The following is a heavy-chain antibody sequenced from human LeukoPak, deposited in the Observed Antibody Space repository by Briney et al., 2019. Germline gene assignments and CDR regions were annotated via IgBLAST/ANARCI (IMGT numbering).Heavy chain of an antibody. CDR2: ISVYTTNT. J-gene: IGHJ3*02. V-gene: IGHV1-18*01. CDR1: GYTFTGHG. D-gene: IGHD3-22*01. CDR3: ARATYYYDSSGYAFDI. Sequence: ASVEVSCKASGYTFTGHGISWVRQAPGQGLEWMGWISVYTTNTAYTERLQDRITMTTDTSTSTAYMELRSLRSDDTAVYYCARATYYYDSSGYAFDIWGQGTMVTVSS.